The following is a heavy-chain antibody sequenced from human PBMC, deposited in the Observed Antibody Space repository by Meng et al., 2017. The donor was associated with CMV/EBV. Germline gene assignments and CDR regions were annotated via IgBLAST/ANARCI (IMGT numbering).Heavy chain of an antibody. D-gene: IGHD6-13*01. J-gene: IGHJ5*02. CDR2: IRYDGSNK. V-gene: IGHV3-30*02. Sequence: GESLKISCAASGFTFSSYGMHWVRQAPGKGLEWVAFIRYDGSNKYYADSVKGRFTISRDNSKNTLYLQMNSLRAEDTAVYYCAKDKGQAAPNWFDPWGQGTLVTVSS. CDR1: GFTFSSYG. CDR3: AKDKGQAAPNWFDP.